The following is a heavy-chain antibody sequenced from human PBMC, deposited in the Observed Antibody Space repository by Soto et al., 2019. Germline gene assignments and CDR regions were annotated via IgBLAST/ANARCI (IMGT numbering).Heavy chain of an antibody. J-gene: IGHJ6*03. D-gene: IGHD6-25*01. CDR3: AKGSASTYYYYYYMDV. Sequence: GGSLRLSCAASGFTFSSYAMSWVRQAPGKGLEWVSAISGSGGSTYYADSVKGRFTISRDNSKNTLYLQMNSLRAEDTAVYYCAKGSASTYYYYYYMDVWGKGTTVTVSS. CDR1: GFTFSSYA. V-gene: IGHV3-23*01. CDR2: ISGSGGST.